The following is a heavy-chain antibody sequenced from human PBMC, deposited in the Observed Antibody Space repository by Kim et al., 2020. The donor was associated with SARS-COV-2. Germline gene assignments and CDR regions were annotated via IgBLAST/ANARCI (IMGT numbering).Heavy chain of an antibody. Sequence: GGSLRLSCAASGFSFSSYAMHWVRQAPGKGLEWVTIISYDGSNKYYADSVKGRFTISRDNSKNTLYLQVNSLRAEDTAVYYCARGGPYYGGNSALNYFDYWGQGTLVTVSS. CDR1: GFSFSSYA. V-gene: IGHV3-30*04. CDR2: ISYDGSNK. D-gene: IGHD4-17*01. J-gene: IGHJ4*02. CDR3: ARGGPYYGGNSALNYFDY.